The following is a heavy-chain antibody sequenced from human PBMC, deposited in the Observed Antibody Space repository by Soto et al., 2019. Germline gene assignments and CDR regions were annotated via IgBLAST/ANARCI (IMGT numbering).Heavy chain of an antibody. CDR3: ARAMVRRVIITYGMDV. CDR1: GYTLTELS. D-gene: IGHD3-10*01. CDR2: FDPEDGET. V-gene: IGHV1-24*01. Sequence: GASVKVSCKVSGYTLTELSMHWVRQAPGKGLEWMGGFDPEDGETIYAQKFQGRVTMTEDTSTDTAYMELSSLRSEDTAVYYCARAMVRRVIITYGMDVWGQGTTVTVYS. J-gene: IGHJ6*02.